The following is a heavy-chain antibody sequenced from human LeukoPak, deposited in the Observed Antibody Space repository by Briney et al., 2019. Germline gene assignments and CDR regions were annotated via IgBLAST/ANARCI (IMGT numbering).Heavy chain of an antibody. CDR1: GFTFNSYC. D-gene: IGHD6-19*01. V-gene: IGHV3-30*18. CDR3: AKDRAQWLLDY. J-gene: IGHJ4*02. Sequence: GPLKLSCAASGFTFNSYCMQRVRQAPGKGLGGVAVISYDGSNKYYADSVKGRFTISRDNSKNTLYLQMNSLRAEDTAVYYCAKDRAQWLLDYWGQGTLVTVSS. CDR2: ISYDGSNK.